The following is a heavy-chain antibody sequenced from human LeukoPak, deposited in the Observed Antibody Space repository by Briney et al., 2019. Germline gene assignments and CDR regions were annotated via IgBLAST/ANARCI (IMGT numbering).Heavy chain of an antibody. CDR1: GFTFSSFG. D-gene: IGHD6-6*01. CDR3: AKDIEYSSL. V-gene: IGHV3-30*19. CDR2: ISYDGSNK. J-gene: IGHJ4*02. Sequence: GGSLRLSCAASGFTFSSFGMHWVRQAPGKGLEWVAVISYDGSNKYYADSVKGRFTISRDNSKNTLYLQMNSPRAEDTAVYYCAKDIEYSSLWGQGTLVTVSS.